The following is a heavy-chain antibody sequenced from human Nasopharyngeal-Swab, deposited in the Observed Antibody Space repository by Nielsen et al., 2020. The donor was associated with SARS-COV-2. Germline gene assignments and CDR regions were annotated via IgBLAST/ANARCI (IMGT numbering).Heavy chain of an antibody. CDR2: IYYSGST. CDR1: GGSVSSGSYY. J-gene: IGHJ3*02. D-gene: IGHD3-9*01. Sequence: SETLSLTCTVSGGSVSSGSYYWSWIRQPPGKGLEWIGYIYYSGSTNYNPSLKSRVTISVDTSKNQFSLKLSSVTAADTAVYYCARRAVLRYPWPTKMGNAFDIWGQGTMVTVSS. CDR3: ARRAVLRYPWPTKMGNAFDI. V-gene: IGHV4-61*01.